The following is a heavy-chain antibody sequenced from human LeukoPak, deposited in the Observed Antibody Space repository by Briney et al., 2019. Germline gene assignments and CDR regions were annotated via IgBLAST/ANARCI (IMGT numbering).Heavy chain of an antibody. CDR1: GFTFSDYY. V-gene: IGHV3-11*01. CDR3: AREGVKEAYDYMLGC. CDR2: ISSSGSTI. J-gene: IGHJ5*01. D-gene: IGHD3-16*01. Sequence: GGSLSLSCTASGFTFSDYYMSWIRQAPGKGLEWVSYISSSGSTIYYADSVKGRFSISRDNAKNSLYLQMNTLRAADTDVYYCAREGVKEAYDYMLGCWGHGALVTVS.